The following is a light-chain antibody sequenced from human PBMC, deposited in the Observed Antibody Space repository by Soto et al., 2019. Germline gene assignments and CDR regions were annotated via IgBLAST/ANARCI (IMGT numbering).Light chain of an antibody. CDR2: GAS. CDR1: QSVGNSH. Sequence: EIVLTQSPGTLYFSPGERATLSCRASQSVGNSHVAWYQQRRGLPPRLLIYGASNRATGIPDRFSGSGSGAHFTLTISRLEPEDFAVYFCQQYGNSPPGTFGQGTRLEIK. CDR3: QQYGNSPPGT. J-gene: IGKJ5*01. V-gene: IGKV3-20*01.